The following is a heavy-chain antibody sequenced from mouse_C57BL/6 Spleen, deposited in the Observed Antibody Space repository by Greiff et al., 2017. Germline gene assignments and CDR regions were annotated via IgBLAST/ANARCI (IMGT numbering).Heavy chain of an antibody. CDR3: AIRYGSRGGNYAMDY. CDR1: GYTFTSYG. Sequence: QVQLQQSGAELARPGASVKLSCKASGYTFTSYGISWVKQRTGQGLEWIGEIYPRSGNTYYNEKFKGKATLTADKSSSTAYMELRSLTSEDSAVYFCAIRYGSRGGNYAMDYWGQGTSVTVSS. V-gene: IGHV1-81*01. D-gene: IGHD1-1*01. J-gene: IGHJ4*01. CDR2: IYPRSGNT.